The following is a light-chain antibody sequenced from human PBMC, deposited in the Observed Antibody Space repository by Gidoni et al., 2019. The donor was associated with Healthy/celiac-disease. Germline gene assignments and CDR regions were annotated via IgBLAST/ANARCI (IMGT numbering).Light chain of an antibody. CDR3: QQLNSYPSIT. Sequence: DIRLTQSPSFLSASVGDRVTITCRASQGISSYLAWYQQKPGKAPKLLIYAASTLQSGVPSRFSGSGSGTEFTLTIGSLQPEDFATYYCQQLNSYPSITFXQXTRLEIK. CDR1: QGISSY. V-gene: IGKV1-9*01. J-gene: IGKJ5*01. CDR2: AAS.